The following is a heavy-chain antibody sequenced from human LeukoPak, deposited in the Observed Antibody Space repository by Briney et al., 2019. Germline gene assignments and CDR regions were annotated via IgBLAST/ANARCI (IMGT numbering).Heavy chain of an antibody. CDR2: ISGSGGST. J-gene: IGHJ1*01. Sequence: GGSLRLSCAASGFTFSSYAMSWVRQAPGKGLEWVSAISGSGGSTYYADSVKGRFTISRDNSKNTLYLQMNSLRAEDTAVYYCAKYQNYYDSSGYAEYFQHWGQGTLVTVS. V-gene: IGHV3-23*01. CDR3: AKYQNYYDSSGYAEYFQH. CDR1: GFTFSSYA. D-gene: IGHD3-22*01.